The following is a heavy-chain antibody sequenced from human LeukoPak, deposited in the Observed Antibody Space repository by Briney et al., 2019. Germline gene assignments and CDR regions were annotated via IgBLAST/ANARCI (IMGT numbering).Heavy chain of an antibody. D-gene: IGHD2-15*01. Sequence: MTSETLSLTCSVSGGSISTYYWSWIRQPPGKGLEWIGYIYYSGSSNYNPSLKSRVTISVDTSKNQFSLKLNSVTAADTAVYYCARMVIRAYCSGGNCYGHAFDVWGQGTVVTVSS. V-gene: IGHV4-59*08. J-gene: IGHJ3*01. CDR3: ARMVIRAYCSGGNCYGHAFDV. CDR2: IYYSGSS. CDR1: GGSISTYY.